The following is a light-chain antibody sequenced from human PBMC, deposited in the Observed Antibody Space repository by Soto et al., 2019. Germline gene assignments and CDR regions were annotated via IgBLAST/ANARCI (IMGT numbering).Light chain of an antibody. CDR3: QQANTFPLT. J-gene: IGKJ5*01. CDR1: QSVSGW. V-gene: IGKV1-12*01. CDR2: AAS. Sequence: DIQMTQSPSTLSSSVGDTVTVTCRASQSVSGWLAWYQQKPGKAPKLLIYAASSLQSGVPSRFSGSGSGTHFTLTISSLQPEDFATYYCQQANTFPLTFGQGTRLEIK.